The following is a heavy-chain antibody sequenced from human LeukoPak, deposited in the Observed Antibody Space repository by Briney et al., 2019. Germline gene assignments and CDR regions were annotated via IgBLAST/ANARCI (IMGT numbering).Heavy chain of an antibody. Sequence: GRSLRLSCAASGFTFSSYAMHWVRQAPGKGLEWVAVISYDGSNKYYADSVKGRFTVSRDNSKNTLYLQMNSLRAEDTAVYYCAKGYGPPHDAFDIWGQGTMVTVSS. CDR3: AKGYGPPHDAFDI. V-gene: IGHV3-30-3*01. CDR2: ISYDGSNK. CDR1: GFTFSSYA. D-gene: IGHD4-17*01. J-gene: IGHJ3*02.